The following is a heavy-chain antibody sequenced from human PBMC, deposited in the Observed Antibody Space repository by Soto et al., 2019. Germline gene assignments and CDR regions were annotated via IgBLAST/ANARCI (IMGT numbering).Heavy chain of an antibody. CDR2: ISSSSIYI. Sequence: QVQLVESGGGLVKPGGSLRLSCAASGFTFSDYYMSWIRQAPGKGLEWLSYISSSSIYINYADSVKGRFTISRDNTKNSLYLQMNRLRAEDTAVYYCAKEGPGSSNWYVDSWGQGTRVTVSS. CDR1: GFTFSDYY. D-gene: IGHD6-13*01. J-gene: IGHJ4*02. V-gene: IGHV3-11*05. CDR3: AKEGPGSSNWYVDS.